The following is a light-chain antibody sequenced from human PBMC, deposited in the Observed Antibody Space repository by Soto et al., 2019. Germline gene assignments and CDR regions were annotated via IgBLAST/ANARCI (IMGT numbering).Light chain of an antibody. J-gene: IGLJ2*01. CDR1: SSNIGAGYD. Sequence: QSVLTQPPSVSGAPGQRVTISCTGSSSNIGAGYDVHWYQLLPGTAPKLLIYGNTNRPSGVPDRFSGSKSGTSASLAITGLQTEDEADYYCSSYTSSSILFGGGTKLTVL. V-gene: IGLV1-40*01. CDR2: GNT. CDR3: SSYTSSSIL.